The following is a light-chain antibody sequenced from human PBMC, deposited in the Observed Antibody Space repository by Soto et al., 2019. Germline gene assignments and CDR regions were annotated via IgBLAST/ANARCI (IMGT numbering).Light chain of an antibody. Sequence: QSALTQPPSVSGSPGQSVTISCTGTSSDIGAYNRVSWYQQPPGTAPKLMIYEVRDRTSGVPDRFSGSKSGNTASLTISGLQAEEEADYYCSSYTSSNTLIFGGGTKLTVL. V-gene: IGLV2-18*02. CDR2: EVR. J-gene: IGLJ2*01. CDR3: SSYTSSNTLI. CDR1: SSDIGAYNR.